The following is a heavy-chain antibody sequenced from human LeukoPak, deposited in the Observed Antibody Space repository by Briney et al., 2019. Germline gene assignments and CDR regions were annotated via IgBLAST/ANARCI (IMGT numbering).Heavy chain of an antibody. CDR1: GFTFSTYG. J-gene: IGHJ4*02. D-gene: IGHD6-13*01. Sequence: PGGSLRLSXVASGFTFSTYGMHWVRQAPGKGLEWVANIKQDGSEKYYLDSVKGRFTISRDNAKNSLYLQMNSLRAEDTAVYFCTREAAAGIDYWGQGTLVTVSS. CDR3: TREAAAGIDY. CDR2: IKQDGSEK. V-gene: IGHV3-7*01.